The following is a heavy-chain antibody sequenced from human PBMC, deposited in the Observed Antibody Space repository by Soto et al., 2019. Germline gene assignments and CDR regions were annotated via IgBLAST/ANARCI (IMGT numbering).Heavy chain of an antibody. CDR3: ARDRGTVTNKVGQDYGMDV. V-gene: IGHV3-48*02. D-gene: IGHD4-17*01. J-gene: IGHJ6*02. CDR1: GFTFSSYS. CDR2: ISIGSTTI. Sequence: EVQVLESGGGLVQPGGSLRLSCAASGFTFSSYSMNWVRQAPGKGLEWLSYISIGSTTINYADSVQGRFTISRDNAKNLLYLQMSSLRDEDTAVYFCARDRGTVTNKVGQDYGMDVWGQGTTVTVSS.